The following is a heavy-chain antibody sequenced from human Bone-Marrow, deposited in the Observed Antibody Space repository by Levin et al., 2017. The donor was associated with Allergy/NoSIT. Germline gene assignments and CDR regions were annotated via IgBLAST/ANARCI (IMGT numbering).Heavy chain of an antibody. D-gene: IGHD3-10*01. V-gene: IGHV4-39*01. J-gene: IGHJ4*02. CDR2: IYYSGST. CDR3: ARRLWFGEMYGDYFDY. Sequence: KASETLSLTCTVSGGSISSSSYYWGWIRQPPGKGLEWIGSIYYSGSTYYNPSLKSRVTISVDTSKNQFSLKLSSVTAADTAVYYCARRLWFGEMYGDYFDYWGQGTLVTVSS. CDR1: GGSISSSSYY.